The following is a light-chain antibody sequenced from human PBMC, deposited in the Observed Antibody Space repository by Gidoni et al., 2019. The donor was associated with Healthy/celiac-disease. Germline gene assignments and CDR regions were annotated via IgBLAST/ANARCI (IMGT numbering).Light chain of an antibody. CDR2: DVS. V-gene: IGLV2-11*01. Sequence: QSALTQPRSVSGSPVQSVTISCTGTSSDVCAYTYVSWYQQHPGKAPKLMIYDVSKRPSGVPDRFSGSKSGNTASLTISGLQAEDEADDYCCSYAGSLWVFGGGTKLTVL. CDR1: SSDVCAYTY. J-gene: IGLJ3*02. CDR3: CSYAGSLWV.